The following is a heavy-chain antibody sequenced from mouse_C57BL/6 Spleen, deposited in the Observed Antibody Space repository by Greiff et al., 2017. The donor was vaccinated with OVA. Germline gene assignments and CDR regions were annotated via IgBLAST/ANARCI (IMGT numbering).Heavy chain of an antibody. CDR2: ISSGGDYI. Sequence: EVQVVESGEGLVKPGGSLKLSCAASGFTFSSYAMSWVRQTPEKRLEWVAYISSGGDYIYYADTVKGRFTISRDNARNTLYLQMSSLKSEDTAMYYCTRSPDGYYVGWYFDVWGTGTTVTVSS. CDR3: TRSPDGYYVGWYFDV. J-gene: IGHJ1*03. V-gene: IGHV5-9-1*02. D-gene: IGHD2-3*01. CDR1: GFTFSSYA.